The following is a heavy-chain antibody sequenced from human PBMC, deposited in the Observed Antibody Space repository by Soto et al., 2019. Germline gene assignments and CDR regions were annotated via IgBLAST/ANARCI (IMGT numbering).Heavy chain of an antibody. CDR3: ARDHVACNYDHYYYYGMDV. V-gene: IGHV4-31*03. J-gene: IGHJ6*02. Sequence: SETLSLTCTVSGGSISSGGYYWSWIRQHPGKGLEWIGYIYYSGSTYYNPSLKSRVTISVDTSKNQFSLKLSSVTAADTAVYYCARDHVACNYDHYYYYGMDVWGQGTTVTVSS. D-gene: IGHD4-4*01. CDR2: IYYSGST. CDR1: GGSISSGGYY.